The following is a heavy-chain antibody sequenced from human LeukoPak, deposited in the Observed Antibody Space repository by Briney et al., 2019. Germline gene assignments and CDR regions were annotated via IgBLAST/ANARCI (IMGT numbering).Heavy chain of an antibody. CDR3: ARDTGYYDSSGPIATYYFDY. CDR1: GYTFTSYG. D-gene: IGHD3-22*01. J-gene: IGHJ4*02. Sequence: ASVKVSCKASGYTFTSYGISWVRQAPGQGLEWMGWISAYNGNTNYAQKLQGRVTMTTDTSTRTAYMELRSLRSDDTAVYYCARDTGYYDSSGPIATYYFDYWGQGTLVTVSS. V-gene: IGHV1-18*01. CDR2: ISAYNGNT.